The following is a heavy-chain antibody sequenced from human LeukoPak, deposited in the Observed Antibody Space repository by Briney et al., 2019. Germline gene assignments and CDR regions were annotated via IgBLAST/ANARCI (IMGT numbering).Heavy chain of an antibody. CDR2: IWYDGSNK. D-gene: IGHD2-8*02. V-gene: IGHV3-33*06. CDR3: AKDTGWFDH. Sequence: GRSLRLSCAASGFTFSSYGMHWVRQAPGKGLEWVAVIWYDGSNKYYADSVKGRFTISRDNSKNTLYLQMNSLRAEDTAVYYCAKDTGWFDHWGQGTLVTVSS. CDR1: GFTFSSYG. J-gene: IGHJ5*02.